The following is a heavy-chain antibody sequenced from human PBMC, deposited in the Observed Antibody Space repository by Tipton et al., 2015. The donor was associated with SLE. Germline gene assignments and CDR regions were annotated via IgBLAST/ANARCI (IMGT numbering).Heavy chain of an antibody. V-gene: IGHV4-59*01. CDR2: IYYSGST. J-gene: IGHJ4*02. CDR3: ARESYDSSGYYFDY. CDR1: GGSISSYY. D-gene: IGHD3-22*01. Sequence: GSLRLSCTVSGGSISSYYWSWIRQPPGKGLEWIGYIYYSGSTNYNPSLKSRVTISVDTSKNQFSLKLSSVTAADTAVYYCARESYDSSGYYFDYWGQGTLVTVSS.